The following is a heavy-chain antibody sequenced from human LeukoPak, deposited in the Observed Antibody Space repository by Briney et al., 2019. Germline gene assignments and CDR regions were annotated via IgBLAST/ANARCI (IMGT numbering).Heavy chain of an antibody. CDR1: GFTFSDYY. CDR3: AREGHLYYYYYTDV. J-gene: IGHJ6*03. Sequence: PGGSLRLSCAASGFTFSDYYMSWIRQAPGKGLEWVSYISSSGSTIYYADSVKGRFTISRDNAKNSLYLQMNSLRAEDTAVYHCAREGHLYYYYYTDVWGKGTTVTVSS. CDR2: ISSSGSTI. V-gene: IGHV3-11*04.